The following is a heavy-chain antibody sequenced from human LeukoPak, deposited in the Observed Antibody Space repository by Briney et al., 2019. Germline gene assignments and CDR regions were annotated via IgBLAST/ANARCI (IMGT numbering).Heavy chain of an antibody. CDR3: AIDLGVGAPRPLDY. D-gene: IGHD1-26*01. J-gene: IGHJ4*02. Sequence: GGSLRLSCAASGYTFSSYSMNWVRQAPGKGLEWVSYISSSSSTIYYADSVKGRFTISRDNAKNSLFLQMNSLRDEDTAVYYCAIDLGVGAPRPLDYWGQGTLVTVSS. CDR1: GYTFSSYS. CDR2: ISSSSSTI. V-gene: IGHV3-48*02.